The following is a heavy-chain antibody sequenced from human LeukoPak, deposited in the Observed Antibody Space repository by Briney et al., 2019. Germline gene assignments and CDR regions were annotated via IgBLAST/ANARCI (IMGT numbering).Heavy chain of an antibody. CDR2: IYYRGTI. Sequence: SETLSLTCTVSGGSISNSNYYWGWIRQSPGKGLEWIGGIYYRGTIYYSSSLKSRVTISVESSKNQFSLKLSSVTAADTAVYYCARHPQGAYCGGDCYPFGYWGQGTLVTVSS. J-gene: IGHJ4*02. CDR1: GGSISNSNYY. D-gene: IGHD2-21*02. V-gene: IGHV4-39*01. CDR3: ARHPQGAYCGGDCYPFGY.